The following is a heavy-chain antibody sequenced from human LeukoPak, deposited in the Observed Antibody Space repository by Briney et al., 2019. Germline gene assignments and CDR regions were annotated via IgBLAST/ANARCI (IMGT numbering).Heavy chain of an antibody. J-gene: IGHJ6*02. Sequence: GGSLRLSCAASGFTFSSYSMNWVRQAPGKGLEWVSSISSSSSYIYYADSVKGRFTISRDNAKNSLYLQMNSLRAEDTAVYYCARDSTYYYGSGSYSGYYYYGMDVWGQGTTVTVSS. CDR2: ISSSSSYI. CDR3: ARDSTYYYGSGSYSGYYYYGMDV. CDR1: GFTFSSYS. D-gene: IGHD3-10*01. V-gene: IGHV3-21*01.